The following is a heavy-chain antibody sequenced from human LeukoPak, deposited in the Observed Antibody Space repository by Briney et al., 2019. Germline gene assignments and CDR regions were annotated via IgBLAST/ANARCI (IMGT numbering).Heavy chain of an antibody. Sequence: GGSLRLSCAASGFTFSDYNMKWVRQAPGKGLEWISSISSTSVFIYYADSVKGRFTISRDNARNSLFLQMNSLRAEDTAVYYCAKRHLWFGESWHYFDYWGQGTLVTVSS. CDR1: GFTFSDYN. CDR2: ISSTSVFI. J-gene: IGHJ4*02. CDR3: AKRHLWFGESWHYFDY. V-gene: IGHV3-21*04. D-gene: IGHD3-10*01.